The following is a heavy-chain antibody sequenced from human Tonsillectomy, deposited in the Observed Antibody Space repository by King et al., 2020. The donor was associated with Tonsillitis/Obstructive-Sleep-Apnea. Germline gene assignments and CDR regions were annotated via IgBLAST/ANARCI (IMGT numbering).Heavy chain of an antibody. D-gene: IGHD6-13*01. CDR3: ARGIAAAGTPVRYYYYYMDV. V-gene: IGHV4-31*03. CDR1: GGSIRSGGYY. CDR2: IYYSGST. Sequence: VQLQESGPGLVKPSQTLSLTCTVSGGSIRSGGYYWSWIRQHPGKGLEWFGYIYYSGSTYYNPSLKSRVTISVDTSKNQFSLKLSSVTAADTAVYYCARGIAAAGTPVRYYYYYMDVWGKGTTVTVSS. J-gene: IGHJ6*03.